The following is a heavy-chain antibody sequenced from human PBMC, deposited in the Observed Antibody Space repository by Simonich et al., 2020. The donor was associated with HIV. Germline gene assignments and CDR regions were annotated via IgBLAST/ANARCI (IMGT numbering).Heavy chain of an antibody. J-gene: IGHJ4*02. CDR1: GGSFSGYY. CDR3: ARGPYGVRGSNWWGGCFDY. Sequence: QVQLQQWGAGLLKPSETLSLTCAGYGGSFSGYYWIWIRQSPGKGLEWIGENNDSETTNYNAAPKSRVTLSVDTSKNQFSLKLSSVTAADTAVYYCARGPYGVRGSNWWGGCFDYWGQGTLVTVSS. D-gene: IGHD6-13*01. CDR2: NNDSETT. V-gene: IGHV4-34*01.